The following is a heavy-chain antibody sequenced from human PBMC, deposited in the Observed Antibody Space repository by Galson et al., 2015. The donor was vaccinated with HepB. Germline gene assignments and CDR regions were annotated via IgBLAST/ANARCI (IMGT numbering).Heavy chain of an antibody. CDR2: INSDGRST. Sequence: SLRLSCAASGFTFSNFWMHWVRQAPGKGLVWLSHINSDGRSTKSLDSVRGRFTISRDNANNTLYLQMTSLRAEDTGVYFCARDNLENQLNWLDPWGRGTLVTVSS. J-gene: IGHJ5*02. CDR3: ARDNLENQLNWLDP. CDR1: GFTFSNFW. V-gene: IGHV3-74*01. D-gene: IGHD1-1*01.